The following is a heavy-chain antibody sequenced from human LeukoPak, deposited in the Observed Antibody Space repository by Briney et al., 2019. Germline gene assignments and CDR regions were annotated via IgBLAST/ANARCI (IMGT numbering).Heavy chain of an antibody. J-gene: IGHJ6*02. D-gene: IGHD4-23*01. CDR1: GFSFISYT. V-gene: IGHV3-21*01. CDR2: ISSSSDYI. Sequence: GGSLRLSCAASGFSFISYTLNWVRQAPGKGLEWVSSISSSSDYIFYADSVKGRFTISRDNAQNSLNLQMNSLRAEDTAVYYCASRTTGVNFGMDVWGQGTTVAVSS. CDR3: ASRTTGVNFGMDV.